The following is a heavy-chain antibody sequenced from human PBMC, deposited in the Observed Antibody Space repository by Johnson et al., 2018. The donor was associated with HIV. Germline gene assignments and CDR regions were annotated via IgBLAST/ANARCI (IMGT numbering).Heavy chain of an antibody. Sequence: QVQLVESGGGVVQPGRSLRLSCAASGFTFSSYAMHWVRQAPGKGLEWVAVISYDGSKKYYPDSVKGRFTISRDNSKNTLYLQMDSLRAEDTAVFYCAKDWTRVVRSPIVALDIWGQGTMVTVSS. J-gene: IGHJ3*02. CDR3: AKDWTRVVRSPIVALDI. D-gene: IGHD4-23*01. CDR2: ISYDGSKK. V-gene: IGHV3-30*04. CDR1: GFTFSSYA.